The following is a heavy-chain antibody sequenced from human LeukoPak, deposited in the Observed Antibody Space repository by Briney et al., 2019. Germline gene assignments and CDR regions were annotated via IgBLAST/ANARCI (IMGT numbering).Heavy chain of an antibody. Sequence: PSQTLSLTCAVSGGSISSGGYSWGWIRQPPGKGLEWIGYIYHSGSTYYNPSLKSRVTISVDRSKNQFSLKLSSVTAADMAVYYCAREVTTVTSYYFDYWGQGTLVTVSS. J-gene: IGHJ4*02. CDR3: AREVTTVTSYYFDY. V-gene: IGHV4-30-2*01. CDR2: IYHSGST. D-gene: IGHD4-17*01. CDR1: GGSISSGGYS.